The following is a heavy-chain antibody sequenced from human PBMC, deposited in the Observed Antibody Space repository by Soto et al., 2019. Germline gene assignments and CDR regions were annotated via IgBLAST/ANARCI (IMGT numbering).Heavy chain of an antibody. CDR2: IYSSENT. D-gene: IGHD2-2*01. CDR1: GDSVSTNSYS. J-gene: IGHJ6*02. CDR3: ARLNVYFISTNCHGYHGMDV. V-gene: IGHV4-39*01. Sequence: QLQLQESGPGLVKPSETLSLTCTVSGDSVSTNSYSWGWIRQSPGKGLEWIGTIYSSENTYYNPSLMSRVTISVDTSKNEFSLRLSSVTAADMAVYYCARLNVYFISTNCHGYHGMDVWGQGTTVTVSS.